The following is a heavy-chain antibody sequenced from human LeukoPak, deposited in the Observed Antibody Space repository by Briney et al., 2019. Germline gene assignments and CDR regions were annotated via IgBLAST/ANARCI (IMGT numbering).Heavy chain of an antibody. CDR2: INPTGGST. CDR3: ARDGRPDCTNGVCYISWSDP. Sequence: ASVKVSCKASGYTFTSHYMHWVRQAPGQGLEWMGIINPTGGSTTYAQKFQGRVAMTRDTSTSTVYMELSSLRSEDTAVYYCARDGRPDCTNGVCYISWSDPWGQGTLVTVSS. V-gene: IGHV1-46*01. J-gene: IGHJ5*02. CDR1: GYTFTSHY. D-gene: IGHD2-8*01.